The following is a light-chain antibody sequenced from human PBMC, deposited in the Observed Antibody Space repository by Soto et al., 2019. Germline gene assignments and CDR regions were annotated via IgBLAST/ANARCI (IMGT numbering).Light chain of an antibody. CDR1: QTTTNW. Sequence: DIQMTQSPSTLSASVGDRVTITCRASQTTTNWLAWYQQKPGKAPKLLIYKTSSLESGVPSRFSGSGSRTAFTLPISSLQPDDFSSYYCQQYSSYSYNFGQGTKLEI. V-gene: IGKV1-5*03. J-gene: IGKJ2*01. CDR3: QQYSSYSYN. CDR2: KTS.